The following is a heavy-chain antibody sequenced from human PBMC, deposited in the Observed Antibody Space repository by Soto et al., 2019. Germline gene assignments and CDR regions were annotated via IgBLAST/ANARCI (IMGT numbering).Heavy chain of an antibody. J-gene: IGHJ4*02. CDR2: IIPIFGTA. V-gene: IGHV1-69*06. Sequence: SVKVSCKASGGTFSSYAISWVRQAPGQGLEWMGGIIPIFGTANYAQKFQGRVTITADKSTSTAYMELSSLRSEDTAVYYCARDYDSSGYFDYWGQGTLVTVSS. CDR3: ARDYDSSGYFDY. CDR1: GGTFSSYA. D-gene: IGHD3-22*01.